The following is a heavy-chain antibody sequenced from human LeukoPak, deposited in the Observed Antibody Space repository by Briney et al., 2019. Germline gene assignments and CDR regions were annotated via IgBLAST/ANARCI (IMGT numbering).Heavy chain of an antibody. D-gene: IGHD3-10*01. CDR1: GGSISSGGYS. V-gene: IGHV4-30-2*01. Sequence: SETLSLTCAVSGGSISSGGYSWSWIRQPPGKGLEWIGYSYHSGSTYYNPSLKSRVTIAVDRSKNQFSLKLSSVTAADTAGYYCARCAMVRGVNWFDPWGQGTLVTVSS. J-gene: IGHJ5*02. CDR2: SYHSGST. CDR3: ARCAMVRGVNWFDP.